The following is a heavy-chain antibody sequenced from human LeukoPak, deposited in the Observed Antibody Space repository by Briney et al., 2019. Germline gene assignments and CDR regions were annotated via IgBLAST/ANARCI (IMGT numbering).Heavy chain of an antibody. CDR2: IGTAGDP. Sequence: GGSLRLSCAASGFTFSSYDMHWVRQATGKGLEWVSAIGTAGDPYYPGSVKGRFTISRDNAKNSLYLQMNSLRAEDTALYYCAKDIRNSYGMDVWGQGTTVTVSS. D-gene: IGHD2-21*01. CDR1: GFTFSSYD. J-gene: IGHJ6*02. V-gene: IGHV3-13*05. CDR3: AKDIRNSYGMDV.